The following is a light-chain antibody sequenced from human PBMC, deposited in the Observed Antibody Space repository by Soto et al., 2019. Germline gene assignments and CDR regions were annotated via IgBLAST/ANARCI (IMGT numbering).Light chain of an antibody. CDR1: QNIGSR. CDR3: QQCNTPFT. V-gene: IGKV1-5*01. J-gene: IGKJ4*01. Sequence: DIQMTQSPSTLSASVGDRVAITCRASQNIGSRLAWYQQKPDEAPKLLIYDASSLECGVPLRFGGSGSGTDFTLIISSLQPDDFATYYCQQCNTPFTFGGGTKVEIK. CDR2: DAS.